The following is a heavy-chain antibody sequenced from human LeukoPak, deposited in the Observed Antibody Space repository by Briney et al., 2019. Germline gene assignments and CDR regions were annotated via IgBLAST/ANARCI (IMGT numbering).Heavy chain of an antibody. D-gene: IGHD1-26*01. CDR2: ISGSGGST. CDR3: ARLGRSYYSFDAFDI. J-gene: IGHJ3*02. V-gene: IGHV3-23*01. Sequence: GGSLRLSCAASGFTFSSYGMSWVRQAPGKGLEWVSAISGSGGSTYYADSVKGRFTISRDNSKNTLYLQMNSLRAEDTAVYYCARLGRSYYSFDAFDIWGQGTMVTVSS. CDR1: GFTFSSYG.